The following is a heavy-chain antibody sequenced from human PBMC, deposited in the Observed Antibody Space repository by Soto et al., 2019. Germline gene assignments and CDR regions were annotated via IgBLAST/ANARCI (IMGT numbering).Heavy chain of an antibody. V-gene: IGHV4-34*01. CDR2: INHSGST. J-gene: IGHJ5*02. CDR1: GGSFSGYY. CDR3: VRDGTKTLRDWFDP. D-gene: IGHD1-1*01. Sequence: SETLSLTCAVHGGSFSGYYWSWIRQPPGKGLEWIGEINHSGSTNYNPSLKSRVMMSVDTSKKQFSLKLRSVTAADTAVYYCVRDGTKTLRDWFDPWGQGISVTVSS.